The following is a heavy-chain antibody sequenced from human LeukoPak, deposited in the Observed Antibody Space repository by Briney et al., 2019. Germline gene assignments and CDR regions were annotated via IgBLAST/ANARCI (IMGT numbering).Heavy chain of an antibody. CDR1: GYTFTGYY. V-gene: IGHV1-46*01. J-gene: IGHJ4*02. D-gene: IGHD2-15*01. Sequence: ASVKVSCKASGYTFTGYYMHWVRQAPGQGLEWMGIINPSGGSTSYAQKFQGRVTMTRDMSTSTVYMELSSLRSEDTAVYYCARGGLYCSGGSCYSGDFDYWGQGTLVTVSS. CDR2: INPSGGST. CDR3: ARGGLYCSGGSCYSGDFDY.